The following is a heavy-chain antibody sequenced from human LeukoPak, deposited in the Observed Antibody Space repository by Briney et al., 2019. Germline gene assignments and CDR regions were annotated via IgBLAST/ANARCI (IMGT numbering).Heavy chain of an antibody. V-gene: IGHV3-23*01. CDR2: IRGNGSST. J-gene: IGHJ5*02. CDR3: AKDRHAPGRYCSSTICFPFDP. CDR1: GFTFSSYD. D-gene: IGHD2-2*01. Sequence: GGSLRLSCAASGFTFSSYDMSWVRQAPGKGLEWVSGIRGNGSSTYYADSVKGRFTISRDNSKSTLYLQMNGLRAEDTAVYYCAKDRHAPGRYCSSTICFPFDPWGQGTPVTVSS.